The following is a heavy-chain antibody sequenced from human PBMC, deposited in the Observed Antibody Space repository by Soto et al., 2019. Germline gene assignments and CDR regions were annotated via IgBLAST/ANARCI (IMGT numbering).Heavy chain of an antibody. CDR2: IYPVDSDT. CDR3: AGQAVVVPAAAEFVQR. D-gene: IGHD2-2*01. CDR1: GYIFTSYW. V-gene: IGHV5-51*01. Sequence: GESLKISCKGSGYIFTSYWIGWVRQMPGKGLEWMGVIYPVDSDTRYSPSFQGQVTISADNAISTAYLQRSSLKASDTAMYYCAGQAVVVPAAAEFVQRWGQGTVVTVS. J-gene: IGHJ1*01.